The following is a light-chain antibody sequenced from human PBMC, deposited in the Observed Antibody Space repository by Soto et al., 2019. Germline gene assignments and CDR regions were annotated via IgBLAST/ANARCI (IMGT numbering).Light chain of an antibody. CDR1: QSITNNY. CDR3: QQYNSYPWT. J-gene: IGKJ1*01. V-gene: IGKV1-5*03. CDR2: KAS. Sequence: TQSPGTLSLSAGERDTLSCRASQSITNNYLAWYQQKPGKAPKLLIYKASSLESGVPSRFSGSGSGTEFTLTISSLQPDDFATYYCQQYNSYPWTFGQGTKVDI.